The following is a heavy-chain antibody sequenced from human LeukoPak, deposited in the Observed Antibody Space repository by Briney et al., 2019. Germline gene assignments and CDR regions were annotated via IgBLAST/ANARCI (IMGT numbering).Heavy chain of an antibody. Sequence: GGSLRLSCAASGFAFSSYAMSWVRQAPGKGLGWVSGMSGSGGSIHYADSVKGRFTISRDNSKNTLYLQMNSLRAEDTAVYYCAKARGYCSGDTCYYFDYWGQGTLVTVSS. CDR1: GFAFSSYA. J-gene: IGHJ4*02. D-gene: IGHD2-15*01. CDR2: MSGSGGSI. CDR3: AKARGYCSGDTCYYFDY. V-gene: IGHV3-23*01.